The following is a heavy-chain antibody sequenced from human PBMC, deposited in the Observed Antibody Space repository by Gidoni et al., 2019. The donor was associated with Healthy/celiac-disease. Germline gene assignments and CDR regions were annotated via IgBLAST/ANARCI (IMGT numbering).Heavy chain of an antibody. D-gene: IGHD3-10*01. V-gene: IGHV1-2*04. J-gene: IGHJ3*02. CDR1: RYPFPGPY. Sequence: QVPLVQSCASVQKPGPSVQVSCKASRYPFPGPYLHWVRQAPGQGLEWMGWINPKRGGTNYAQKFQGWVTMTRDTSISTAYMELSRLRSDDTAVYYCARDLSRLVRGVIIEPMGAFDIWGQGTMVTVSS. CDR2: INPKRGGT. CDR3: ARDLSRLVRGVIIEPMGAFDI.